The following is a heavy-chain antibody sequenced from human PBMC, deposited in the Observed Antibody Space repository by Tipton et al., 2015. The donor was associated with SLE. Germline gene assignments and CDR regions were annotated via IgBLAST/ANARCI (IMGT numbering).Heavy chain of an antibody. CDR2: VYGNGRTT. J-gene: IGHJ4*02. CDR1: GFTFGGFS. CDR3: AKDRIPDSRFEIDC. V-gene: IGHV3-23*03. D-gene: IGHD3-16*01. Sequence: SLRLSCAASGFTFGGFSMNWVRQAPGKGLEWVAIVYGNGRTTLYADSVKGRFTISRDNVNNVLYLQMNSLRVEDTAVYYCAKDRIPDSRFEIDCWGQGTLVTVSS.